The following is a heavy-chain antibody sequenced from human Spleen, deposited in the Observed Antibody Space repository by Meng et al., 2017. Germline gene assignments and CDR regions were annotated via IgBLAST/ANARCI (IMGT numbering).Heavy chain of an antibody. D-gene: IGHD5-12*01. V-gene: IGHV1-46*01. CDR2: INPSGGST. Sequence: ASVKVSCKASGYTFTSYYMHWVRQAPGQGLEWMGIINPSGGSTSYAQKFQGRVTMTRDTSTSTVYMELSSLRSEDTAVYYCARDLGRGVATMGFWFDPWGQGTLVTVSS. J-gene: IGHJ5*02. CDR3: ARDLGRGVATMGFWFDP. CDR1: GYTFTSYY.